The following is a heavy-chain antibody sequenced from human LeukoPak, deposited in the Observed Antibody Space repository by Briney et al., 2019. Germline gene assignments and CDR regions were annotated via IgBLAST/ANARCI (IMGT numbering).Heavy chain of an antibody. CDR1: GFTFSSYA. Sequence: GGSLRLSCAASGFTFSSYAMHWVRQAPGKGLEWVSAISGSGGSTYYADSVKGRFTISRDNSKNTLYLQMNSLRAEDTAVYYCAKDPHYYDSSGSTYWGQGTLVTVSS. V-gene: IGHV3-23*01. CDR2: ISGSGGST. D-gene: IGHD3-22*01. J-gene: IGHJ4*02. CDR3: AKDPHYYDSSGSTY.